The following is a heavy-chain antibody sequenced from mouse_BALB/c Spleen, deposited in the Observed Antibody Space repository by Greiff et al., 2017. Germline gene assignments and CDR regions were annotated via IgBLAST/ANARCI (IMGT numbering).Heavy chain of an antibody. D-gene: IGHD1-1*01. Sequence: EVQLQQSGAELVKPGASVKLSCTASGFNIKDTYMHWVKQRPEQGLEWIGRIDPANGNTKYDPKFQGKATITADTSSNTAYLQLSSLTSEDTAVYYCARWGGDYYGSAFAYWGQGTLVTVSA. CDR2: IDPANGNT. CDR1: GFNIKDTY. J-gene: IGHJ3*01. CDR3: ARWGGDYYGSAFAY. V-gene: IGHV14-3*02.